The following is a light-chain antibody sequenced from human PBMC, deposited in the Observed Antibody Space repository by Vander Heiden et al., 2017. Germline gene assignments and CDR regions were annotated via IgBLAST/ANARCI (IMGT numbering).Light chain of an antibody. CDR1: TEAVTSGHY. V-gene: IGLV7-46*01. J-gene: IGLJ3*02. CDR3: MVSYGGSWV. CDR2: DIS. Sequence: QAVVTQEPSLTVSPGGTVTLTFGSSTEAVTSGHYPYWFQQKPGQAPRTLIYDISNKHSWTPARFSGSLLGGKLALTLSGAQSEDEADYYCMVSYGGSWVFGGGTKLTVL.